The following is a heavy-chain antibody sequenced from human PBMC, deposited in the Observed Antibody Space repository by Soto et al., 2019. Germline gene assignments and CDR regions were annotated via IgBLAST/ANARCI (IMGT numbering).Heavy chain of an antibody. Sequence: SETLSLTCTVSGGSISSYYWSWIRQPPGKGLEWIGYIYYSGSTNYNPSLKSRVTISVDTSKNQFSLKLSSVTAADTAVYYCARLERTGEXYYWGQGTLVTVSS. CDR1: GGSISSYY. CDR2: IYYSGST. D-gene: IGHD3-16*01. CDR3: ARLERTGEXYY. V-gene: IGHV4-59*08. J-gene: IGHJ4*02.